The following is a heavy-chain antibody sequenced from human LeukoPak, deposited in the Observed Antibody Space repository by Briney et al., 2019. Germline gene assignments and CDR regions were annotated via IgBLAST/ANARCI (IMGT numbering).Heavy chain of an antibody. CDR2: IIPIFGTA. CDR3: ARGYSSGLHFDY. V-gene: IGHV1-69*13. Sequence: SVKVSCKASGGTFSSYAISWVRQAPGQGLEWMGGIIPIFGTANYAQKFQGRVTITADESTSTAYMELSSLRSEDTAVYYCARGYSSGLHFDYWGQGTLVTVSS. J-gene: IGHJ4*02. D-gene: IGHD6-19*01. CDR1: GGTFSSYA.